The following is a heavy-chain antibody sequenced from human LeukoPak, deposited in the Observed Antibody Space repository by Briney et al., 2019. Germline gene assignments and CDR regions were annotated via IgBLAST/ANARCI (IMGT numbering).Heavy chain of an antibody. D-gene: IGHD6-19*01. Sequence: SQTLSLTCTVAGVSVSDFCWSWVRQSAATGLEWIVRIQTSGNTTYNPSLNSRFTISVDKSKNQIVLNLVALTAADAVCYYCAPQNALRIDTTGWTDYYYYMDVWGKGTRVTVSS. CDR2: IQTSGNT. V-gene: IGHV4-4*07. CDR1: GVSVSDFC. CDR3: APQNALRIDTTGWTDYYYYMDV. J-gene: IGHJ6*03.